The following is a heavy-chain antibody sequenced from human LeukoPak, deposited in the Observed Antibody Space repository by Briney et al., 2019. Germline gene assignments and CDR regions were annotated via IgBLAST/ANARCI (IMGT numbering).Heavy chain of an antibody. D-gene: IGHD3-10*01. CDR3: AREAMVRGVPDAFDI. CDR2: IKQDGIEK. J-gene: IGHJ3*02. CDR1: GFSFRSYW. Sequence: PGGSLRLSCAASGFSFRSYWMDWVRQTPEKGLEWVANIKQDGIEKYFVDSVKGRFAISRDNAKNSLYLQMNNLRAEDTAVYYCAREAMVRGVPDAFDIWGQGKVVNGS. V-gene: IGHV3-7*01.